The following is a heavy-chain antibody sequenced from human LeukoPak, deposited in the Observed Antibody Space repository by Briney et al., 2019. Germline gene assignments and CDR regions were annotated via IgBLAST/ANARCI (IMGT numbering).Heavy chain of an antibody. V-gene: IGHV1-69*05. D-gene: IGHD3-22*01. CDR3: ARGLNYYDSSGYLDY. J-gene: IGHJ4*02. CDR2: IIPIFGTA. Sequence: ASVKVSCKAYGGTFSSYAISWVRQAPGQGLEWMGRIIPIFGTANYAQKFQGRVTITTDESTSTAYMELSSLRSEDTAVYYCARGLNYYDSSGYLDYWGQGTLVTVSS. CDR1: GGTFSSYA.